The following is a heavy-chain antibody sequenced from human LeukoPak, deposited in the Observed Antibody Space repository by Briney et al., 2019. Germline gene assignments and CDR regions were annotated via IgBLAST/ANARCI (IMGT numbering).Heavy chain of an antibody. CDR1: GGTFSSYA. CDR2: IIPIFGTA. V-gene: IGHV1-69*05. Sequence: SVKVSCKASGGTFSSYAISWVRQAPGQGLEWMGGIIPIFGTANYAQKFQGRVTITTDESTSTAYMELSSLRSEDTAVYYCAVTMVRGVIMLGDYYYMDVWGKGTTVTVSS. CDR3: AVTMVRGVIMLGDYYYMDV. D-gene: IGHD3-10*01. J-gene: IGHJ6*03.